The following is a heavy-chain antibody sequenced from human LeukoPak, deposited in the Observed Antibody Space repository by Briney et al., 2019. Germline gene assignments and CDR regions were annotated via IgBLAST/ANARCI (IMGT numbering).Heavy chain of an antibody. Sequence: ASVQVSCKASGYTLTDYYMHWVRQAPGQGLEWMGRINPNSGGTNYAQKFQGRVTMTRDTSISTVYMELSRLRSDDTAVYYCARVGYYESSGYYEYWGQGTLVTVSS. J-gene: IGHJ4*02. CDR3: ARVGYYESSGYYEY. V-gene: IGHV1-2*06. CDR2: INPNSGGT. D-gene: IGHD3-22*01. CDR1: GYTLTDYY.